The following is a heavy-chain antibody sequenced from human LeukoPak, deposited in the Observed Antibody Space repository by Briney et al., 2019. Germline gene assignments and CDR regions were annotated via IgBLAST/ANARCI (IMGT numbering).Heavy chain of an antibody. CDR1: GYTLTELS. Sequence: ASVKVSCKVSGYTLTELSMHWVRQAPGKGLEWMGGFDPEDGETIYAQKFQGRVTMTEDTSTDTAYMELSSLRSEDTAVYYCATDPQVGAKKTRAVRWGQGTLVTVSS. CDR2: FDPEDGET. D-gene: IGHD1-26*01. CDR3: ATDPQVGAKKTRAVR. V-gene: IGHV1-24*01. J-gene: IGHJ4*02.